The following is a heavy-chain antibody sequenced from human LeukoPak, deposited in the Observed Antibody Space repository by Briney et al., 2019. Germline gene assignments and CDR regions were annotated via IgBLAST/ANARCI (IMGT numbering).Heavy chain of an antibody. CDR1: GYTFTSYG. Sequence: ASVKVSCKASGYTFTSYGISWVRQAPGQGLEWMGWTSAYNGNTNYAQKLQGRVTMTTDTSTSTAYMELRSLRSDDTAVYYCAASYCSGGSCYIFDYWGQGTLVTVSS. D-gene: IGHD2-15*01. V-gene: IGHV1-18*04. CDR3: AASYCSGGSCYIFDY. J-gene: IGHJ4*02. CDR2: TSAYNGNT.